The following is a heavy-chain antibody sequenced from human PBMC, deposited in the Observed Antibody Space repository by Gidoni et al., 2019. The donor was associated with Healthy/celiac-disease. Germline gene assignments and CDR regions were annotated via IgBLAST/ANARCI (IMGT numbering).Heavy chain of an antibody. CDR2: IYYSGST. J-gene: IGHJ4*02. Sequence: QVQLQESGPGLVKPSETLSLTCTVSGGSISSYSWSWIRQPPGKGLEWIGYIYYSGSTNYNPSLKSRVTISVDTSKNQFSLKLSSVTAADTAVYYCASYDSSGYRPDYWGQGTLVTVSS. V-gene: IGHV4-59*01. CDR1: GGSISSYS. CDR3: ASYDSSGYRPDY. D-gene: IGHD3-22*01.